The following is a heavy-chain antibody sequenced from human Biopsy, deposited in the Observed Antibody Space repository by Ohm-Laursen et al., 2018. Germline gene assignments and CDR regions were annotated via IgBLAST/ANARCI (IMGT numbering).Heavy chain of an antibody. CDR3: ATPFQYYDSWGGYPPFDH. CDR1: GGTFITYG. D-gene: IGHD3-3*01. CDR2: IIAVSGLV. J-gene: IGHJ4*02. V-gene: IGHV1-69*10. Sequence: ASVKVSCNASGGTFITYGFNWVRQAPGEGLEWMGGIIAVSGLVNYAPKFQGRVSITADKSTTTAYMELSNLKSEDTAVYYCATPFQYYDSWGGYPPFDHWGQGTLVTVSS.